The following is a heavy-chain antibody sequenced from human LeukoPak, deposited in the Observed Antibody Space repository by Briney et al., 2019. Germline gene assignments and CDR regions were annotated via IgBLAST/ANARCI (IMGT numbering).Heavy chain of an antibody. CDR1: GFTFTTYS. CDR2: ITSSSTSM. D-gene: IGHD3-9*01. CDR3: ARTYYDILAGYNPYFDY. V-gene: IGHV3-21*01. Sequence: GGSLRLSCAASGFTFTTYSMNWVRQAPGKGLEWVSSITSSSTSMYYADSVKGRFTISRDNAKNSLYLQMISLRAEDTAVYYCARTYYDILAGYNPYFDYWGQGTLVTVSS. J-gene: IGHJ4*02.